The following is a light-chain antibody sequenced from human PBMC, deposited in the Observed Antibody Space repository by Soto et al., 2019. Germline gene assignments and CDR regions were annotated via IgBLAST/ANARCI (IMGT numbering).Light chain of an antibody. CDR3: QQYYSTPLT. J-gene: IGKJ4*01. Sequence: DIVMTQSPDSLAVSPGERATINCKSSQSVLYSSNNKNYLAWYQQKPGQPPKLLIYWASTRGSGVPDRFSGSGSGTDFAISISSLQAEDVAVYYCQQYYSTPLTFGGGTKVEIK. CDR2: WAS. CDR1: QSVLYSSNNKNY. V-gene: IGKV4-1*01.